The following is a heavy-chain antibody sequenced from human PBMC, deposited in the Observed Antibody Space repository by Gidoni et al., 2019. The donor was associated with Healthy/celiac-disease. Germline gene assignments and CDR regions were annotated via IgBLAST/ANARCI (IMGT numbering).Heavy chain of an antibody. V-gene: IGHV4-39*01. Sequence: QLQLQESGPGLVKPSETLSLTCTVSGGSISSSSYYWGWIRQPPGKGLEWIGSMYYSGSTYYNPSLKSRFTISVDTSKNQFSLKLSSVTAADTAVYYCARQKTTGGIDYWGQGTLVTVSS. CDR2: MYYSGST. J-gene: IGHJ4*02. CDR3: ARQKTTGGIDY. D-gene: IGHD2-8*02. CDR1: GGSISSSSYY.